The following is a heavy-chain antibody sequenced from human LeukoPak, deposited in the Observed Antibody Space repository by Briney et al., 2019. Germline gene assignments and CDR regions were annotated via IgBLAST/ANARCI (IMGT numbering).Heavy chain of an antibody. CDR3: ARDFSSSSTVYYYYYMDV. D-gene: IGHD6-6*01. J-gene: IGHJ6*03. CDR2: LYYSGTT. V-gene: IGHV4-39*07. CDR1: GGSISSRTYY. Sequence: SVTLSLTCTVSGGSISSRTYYWGWIRQSPGKGLEWIGILYYSGTTYYNPSLKSRVSISLDTSKNQFSLKLSSVTAADTAIYCCARDFSSSSTVYYYYYMDVWGKGTTVTVSS.